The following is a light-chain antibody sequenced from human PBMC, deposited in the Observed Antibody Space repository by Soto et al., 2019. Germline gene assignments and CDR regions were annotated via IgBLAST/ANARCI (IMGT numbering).Light chain of an antibody. V-gene: IGLV2-8*01. Sequence: QSALTQPPSASGSPGQSVTISCTGTSSDVGGYNCVSWYQQHPGQAPKLMIYEVSRRPSGVPDRFSGSKSGNTASLTVSGLQGDDEAEYFGSSYAGSNTVVFGGGTKLTVL. CDR2: EVS. CDR1: SSDVGGYNC. CDR3: SSYAGSNTVV. J-gene: IGLJ2*01.